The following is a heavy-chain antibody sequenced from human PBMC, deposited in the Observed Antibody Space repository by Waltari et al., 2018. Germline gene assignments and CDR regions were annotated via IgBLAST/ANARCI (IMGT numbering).Heavy chain of an antibody. CDR1: GFTFSGSA. J-gene: IGHJ4*02. V-gene: IGHV3-73*02. D-gene: IGHD6-13*01. Sequence: EVQLVESGGGLVQPGGSLKLSCAASGFTFSGSAMHWVRQASGKGLEWVGRIRSKANRYATAYAASVKGRFTISRDDSKNTAYLQMNSLKTEDTAVYYCTRDAAAGTGWGQGTLVTVSS. CDR2: IRSKANRYAT. CDR3: TRDAAAGTG.